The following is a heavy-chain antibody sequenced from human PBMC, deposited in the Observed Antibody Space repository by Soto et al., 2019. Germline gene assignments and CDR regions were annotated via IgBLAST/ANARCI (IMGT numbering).Heavy chain of an antibody. D-gene: IGHD3-3*01. V-gene: IGHV4-34*01. Sequence: QVQLQQWGAGLLKPSETLSLTCAVYGGSFSGYYWSWIRQPPGKGLEWIGEINHSGSTNYNPSLKSRVTISVDTSKNQLSLKLSSVTAADTAVYYCARGVLDFWSGYFSPNWFDPWGQGTLVTVSS. CDR1: GGSFSGYY. CDR2: INHSGST. CDR3: ARGVLDFWSGYFSPNWFDP. J-gene: IGHJ5*02.